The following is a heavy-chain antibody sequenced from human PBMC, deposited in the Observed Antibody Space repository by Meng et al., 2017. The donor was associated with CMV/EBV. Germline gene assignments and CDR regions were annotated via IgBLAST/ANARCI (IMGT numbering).Heavy chain of an antibody. J-gene: IGHJ3*02. V-gene: IGHV1-8*03. CDR3: AKDLVPAAIGDAFDI. CDR1: GYTFTSYD. CDR2: MNPNSGNT. D-gene: IGHD2-2*01. Sequence: ASVKVSCKASGYTFTSYDINWVRQATGQGLEWMGWMNPNSGNTGYAQKFQGRVTITRNTSISTAYMELSSLRSEDTAVYYCAKDLVPAAIGDAFDIWGQGTMVTVSS.